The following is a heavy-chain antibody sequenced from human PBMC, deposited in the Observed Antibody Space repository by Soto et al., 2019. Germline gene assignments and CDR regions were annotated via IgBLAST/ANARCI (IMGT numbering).Heavy chain of an antibody. CDR1: GGSISSGDYY. V-gene: IGHV4-30-4*01. J-gene: IGHJ4*02. D-gene: IGHD6-6*01. CDR2: IYYSGST. Sequence: PSETLSLTCTVSGGSISSGDYYWSWIRQPPGKGLEWIGYIYYSGSTYYNPSLKSRVTISVDTSKNQFSLKLSSVTAADTAVYYCARVSGSSSSDVFVYWGQGTLVTVSS. CDR3: ARVSGSSSSDVFVY.